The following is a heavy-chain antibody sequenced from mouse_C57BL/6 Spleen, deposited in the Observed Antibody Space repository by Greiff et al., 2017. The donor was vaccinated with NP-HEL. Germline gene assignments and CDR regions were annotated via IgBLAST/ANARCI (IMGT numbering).Heavy chain of an antibody. J-gene: IGHJ1*03. CDR1: GYAFTNYL. CDR2: INPGSGGT. CDR3: ARGVITTRYFDV. V-gene: IGHV1-54*01. Sequence: QVHVKQSGAELVRPGTSVKVSCKASGYAFTNYLIEWVKQRPGQGLEWIGVINPGSGGTNYNEKFKGKATLTADKSSSTAYMQLSSLTSEDSAVYFCARGVITTRYFDVWGTGTTVTVSS. D-gene: IGHD2-4*01.